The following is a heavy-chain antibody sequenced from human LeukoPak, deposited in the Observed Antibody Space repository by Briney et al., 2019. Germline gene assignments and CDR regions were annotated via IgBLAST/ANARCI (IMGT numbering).Heavy chain of an antibody. CDR2: IYYSGST. V-gene: IGHV4-59*01. CDR3: ARVAQYRGNGYDPFDI. J-gene: IGHJ3*02. Sequence: SETLSLTCTVSGGSISSYYWSWIRQPPGKGLEWIGHIYYSGSTKYNPSLKSRVIISVDTSKNQISLSLISVTAADTAVYYCARVAQYRGNGYDPFDIWGQGTMVTVSS. CDR1: GGSISSYY. D-gene: IGHD4-23*01.